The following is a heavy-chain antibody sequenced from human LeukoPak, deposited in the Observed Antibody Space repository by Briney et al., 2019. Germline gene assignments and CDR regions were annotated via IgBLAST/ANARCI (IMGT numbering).Heavy chain of an antibody. V-gene: IGHV3-30-3*01. Sequence: PGRSLRLSGAASGFTFSSYDMHWVPQDPGKGLEWMAVISYDGNNKYYADSVKGRFTISRDNSKKTLYLQMNSLRAEDTAVYYCARDGYNEEDWYFDLWGRGILVTVSS. CDR3: ARDGYNEEDWYFDL. D-gene: IGHD5-24*01. CDR1: GFTFSSYD. J-gene: IGHJ2*01. CDR2: ISYDGNNK.